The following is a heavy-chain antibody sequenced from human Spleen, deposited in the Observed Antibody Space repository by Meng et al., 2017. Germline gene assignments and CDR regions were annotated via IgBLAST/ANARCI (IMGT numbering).Heavy chain of an antibody. CDR1: GFTFSSYS. J-gene: IGHJ4*02. V-gene: IGHV3-21*04. CDR2: ISSSSSYI. D-gene: IGHD5-24*01. CDR3: AKEIRPNDY. Sequence: GESLKISCAASGFTFSSYSMNWVRQAPGKGLEWVSSISSSSSYIYYADSVKGRFTISRDNAKNSLYLQMNSLRVEDTAVYYCAKEIRPNDYWGQGTRVTVSS.